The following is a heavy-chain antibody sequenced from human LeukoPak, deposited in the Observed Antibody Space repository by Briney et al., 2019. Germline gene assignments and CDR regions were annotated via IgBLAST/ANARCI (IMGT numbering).Heavy chain of an antibody. Sequence: GGSLRLSCATSGLTFTNFAMNGGGQAPGKGLGWVSAVTGPGDTTYYADSVKGRFFMSREDSKTTVYLQMNSLRAEGTAIYYCAKGAEIDLWGQGTLVTVSS. J-gene: IGHJ5*02. CDR3: AKGAEIDL. V-gene: IGHV3-23*01. CDR1: GLTFTNFA. CDR2: VTGPGDTT. D-gene: IGHD3-16*01.